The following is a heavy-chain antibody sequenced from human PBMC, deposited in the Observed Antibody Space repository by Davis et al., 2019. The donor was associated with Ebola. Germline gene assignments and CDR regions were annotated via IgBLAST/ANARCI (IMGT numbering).Heavy chain of an antibody. J-gene: IGHJ6*02. Sequence: MPSETLSLTCAVSGGSISSYYWSWIRQPPGTGLEWIGYIYYSGSTNYNPSLKSRVTISVDTSKNQFSLKLSSVTAADTAVYYCARDRGVLYYYGSGSSYYYYGMDVWGQGTTVTVSS. V-gene: IGHV4-59*01. CDR1: GGSISSYY. D-gene: IGHD3-10*01. CDR2: IYYSGST. CDR3: ARDRGVLYYYGSGSSYYYYGMDV.